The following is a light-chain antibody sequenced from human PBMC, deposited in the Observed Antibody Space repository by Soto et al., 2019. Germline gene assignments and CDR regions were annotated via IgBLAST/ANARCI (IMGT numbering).Light chain of an antibody. Sequence: DIQMTQSPSTLSASVGDRVTITCRASQSISSYLAWYQQKPGKAPKLLIYKASSLENGDPSRFSGSGSGTEFTLTISSLQPDDFATYYCQQYDSYSTFGQGTKLEIK. CDR1: QSISSY. CDR2: KAS. V-gene: IGKV1-5*03. J-gene: IGKJ2*01. CDR3: QQYDSYST.